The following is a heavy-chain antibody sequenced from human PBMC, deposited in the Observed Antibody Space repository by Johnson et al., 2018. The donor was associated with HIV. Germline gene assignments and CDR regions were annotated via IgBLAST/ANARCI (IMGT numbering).Heavy chain of an antibody. CDR3: AREGGVHCTGGVCYTPGDT. V-gene: IGHV3-30*04. CDR2: ISYDGSNK. CDR1: GFTFSSYA. Sequence: QVQLVESGGGVVQPGRSLRLSCAASGFTFSSYAMHWVRQAPGKGLEWVAVISYDGSNKYYADSVKGRFTISRDNSKNTLYLQMNSLRAEDTAVYYCAREGGVHCTGGVCYTPGDTWGQGTMVTVSS. D-gene: IGHD2-8*02. J-gene: IGHJ3*02.